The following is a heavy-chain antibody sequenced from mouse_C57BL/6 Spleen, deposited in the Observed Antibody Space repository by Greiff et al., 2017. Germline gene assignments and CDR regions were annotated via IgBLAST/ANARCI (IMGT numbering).Heavy chain of an antibody. Sequence: VKLQQPGAELVKPGASVKVSCKASGYTFTSYWMYWVKQRPGQGLEWIGRIHPSDSDTNYPQKFKGKATLTVDKSSSTAYMQLSSLTSEDSAVDYCAITYGSTLFAYWGQGTLVTVSA. D-gene: IGHD1-1*01. J-gene: IGHJ3*01. V-gene: IGHV1-74*01. CDR1: GYTFTSYW. CDR3: AITYGSTLFAY. CDR2: IHPSDSDT.